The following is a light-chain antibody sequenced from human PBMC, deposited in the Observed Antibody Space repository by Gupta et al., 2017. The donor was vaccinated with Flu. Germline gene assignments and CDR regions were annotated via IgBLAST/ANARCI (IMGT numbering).Light chain of an antibody. CDR3: QQLNSYPGFT. CDR2: AAS. V-gene: IGKV1-9*01. Sequence: DIQLTQSPSFLSASVADRVTITCRASQGISSYLAWYQQKPGKAPKLLIYAASTLQSGVPSRFSGSGSGTEFTLTISSLQPEDFATYYCQQLNSYPGFTFGPGTKVDIK. CDR1: QGISSY. J-gene: IGKJ3*01.